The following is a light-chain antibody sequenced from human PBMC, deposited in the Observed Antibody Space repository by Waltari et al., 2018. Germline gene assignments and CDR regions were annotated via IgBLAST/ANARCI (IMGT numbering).Light chain of an antibody. J-gene: IGLJ2*01. V-gene: IGLV3-1*01. CDR3: QAWDSSTVV. CDR1: TLGEKY. Sequence: SYELTQPHSVSVSPGQPASIPRSGETLGEKYACWYQQKPGQSPVLVSYQDSKRPSGIPERFSGSNSGNTATLTISGTQAMDEADYYCQAWDSSTVVFGGGTKLTVL. CDR2: QDS.